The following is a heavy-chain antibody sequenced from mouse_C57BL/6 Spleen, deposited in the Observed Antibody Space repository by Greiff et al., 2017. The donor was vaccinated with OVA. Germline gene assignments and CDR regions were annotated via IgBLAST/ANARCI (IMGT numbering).Heavy chain of an antibody. Sequence: VQLQQPGAELVKPGASVKLSCKASGYTFTSYWMQWVKQRPGQGLEWIGEIDPSDSYTNYNQKFKGKATLTVDTSSSTAYMQLSSLTSEDSAVYYCARRALGFMDYWGQGTSVTVSS. J-gene: IGHJ4*01. CDR2: IDPSDSYT. D-gene: IGHD4-1*01. V-gene: IGHV1-50*01. CDR3: ARRALGFMDY. CDR1: GYTFTSYW.